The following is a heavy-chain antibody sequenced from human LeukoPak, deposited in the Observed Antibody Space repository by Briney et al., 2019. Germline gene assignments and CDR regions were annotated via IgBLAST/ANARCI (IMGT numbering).Heavy chain of an antibody. CDR2: IGSSGSTI. Sequence: GGSLRLSCAASGFTFSDYYMSWIRQAPGKGLEWVSYIGSSGSTIYYADSVKGRFTISRDNSKNTLYLQMNSLRAEDTAVYYCANIEHYPDYWGQGTLVTVSS. J-gene: IGHJ4*02. V-gene: IGHV3-11*01. D-gene: IGHD2-15*01. CDR3: ANIEHYPDY. CDR1: GFTFSDYY.